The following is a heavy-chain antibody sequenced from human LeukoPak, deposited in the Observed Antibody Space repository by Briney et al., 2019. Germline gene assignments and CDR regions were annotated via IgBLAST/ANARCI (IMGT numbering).Heavy chain of an antibody. CDR3: ANLAYCDGDCYRSCAFDI. Sequence: ASLKVSCKASGYTFTGYYMHWVRQAPGQGLEWMGWINPNSGGTNYAQKFHGRVTMTRDTSISTDYIELSRLRSDDTAEYFCANLAYCDGDCYRSCAFDIWGQGTMVTVSS. D-gene: IGHD2-21*02. CDR2: INPNSGGT. J-gene: IGHJ3*02. CDR1: GYTFTGYY. V-gene: IGHV1-2*02.